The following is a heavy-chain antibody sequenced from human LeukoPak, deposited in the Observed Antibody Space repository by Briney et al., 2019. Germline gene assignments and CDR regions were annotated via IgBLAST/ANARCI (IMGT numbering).Heavy chain of an antibody. Sequence: GCSLTLSCVLSGFTVSTNYMSWLRQAPGTGLEGVSLIYSGGSTYYADSVKGRFTISRDHAKNTLYLQMNSLRAEDTAVYYCAKDGEWIGEKKANMDVWGKGTTV. V-gene: IGHV3-53*05. J-gene: IGHJ6*03. CDR2: IYSGGST. CDR3: AKDGEWIGEKKANMDV. D-gene: IGHD3-10*01. CDR1: GFTVSTNY.